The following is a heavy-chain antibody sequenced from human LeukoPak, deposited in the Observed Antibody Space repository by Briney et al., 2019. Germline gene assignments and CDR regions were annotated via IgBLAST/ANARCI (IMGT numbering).Heavy chain of an antibody. J-gene: IGHJ4*02. CDR1: GYTFTGYY. Sequence: GASVKVSCKASGYTFTGYYIHWVRQAPGQGLEWMGWINPNSGATNYAQKFQGRVTMTRDTSISTAYMELSRLRSDDTAVYYCARGQPPYSGWILFDCWGQGTLVTVSS. V-gene: IGHV1-2*02. CDR3: ARGQPPYSGWILFDC. D-gene: IGHD6-19*01. CDR2: INPNSGAT.